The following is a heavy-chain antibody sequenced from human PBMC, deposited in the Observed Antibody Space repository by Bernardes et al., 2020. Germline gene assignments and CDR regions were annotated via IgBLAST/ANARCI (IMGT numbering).Heavy chain of an antibody. CDR3: ARRYYDYIWGSYRYGWFDP. Sequence: SETLSLTCAVYGGSFSGYYWSCIRQPPGKGLEWIGEINHSGSTNYNPSLKSRVTISVDTSKNQFSLKLSSVTAADTAVYYCARRYYDYIWGSYRYGWFDPWGQGTLVTVSS. CDR2: INHSGST. V-gene: IGHV4-34*01. J-gene: IGHJ5*02. CDR1: GGSFSGYY. D-gene: IGHD3-16*02.